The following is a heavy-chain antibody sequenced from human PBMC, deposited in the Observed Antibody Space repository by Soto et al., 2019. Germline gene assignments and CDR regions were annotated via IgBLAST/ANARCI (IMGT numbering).Heavy chain of an antibody. CDR3: ARGYFSSTTVY. CDR1: GGSFSGYY. D-gene: IGHD2-2*01. Sequence: PSETLSLICAVYGGSFSGYYWSWIRQPPGKGLEWIGEINHSGSTNYNPSLKSRVTISVDTSKNQFSLKLSSVTAADTAVYYCARGYFSSTTVYWGQGTLVTVSS. V-gene: IGHV4-34*01. J-gene: IGHJ4*02. CDR2: INHSGST.